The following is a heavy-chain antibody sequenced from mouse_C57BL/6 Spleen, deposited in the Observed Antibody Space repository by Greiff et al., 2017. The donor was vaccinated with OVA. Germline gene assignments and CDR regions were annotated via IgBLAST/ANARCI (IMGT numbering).Heavy chain of an antibody. J-gene: IGHJ4*01. CDR2: ISNLAYSI. Sequence: EVNLVESGGGLVQPGGSLKLSCAASGFTFSDYGMAWVRQAPRKGPEWVAFISNLAYSIYYADTVTGRFTISRENAKNTLYLEMSSLRSEDTAMYYCARHELSYAMDYWGQGTSVTVSS. CDR3: ARHELSYAMDY. D-gene: IGHD1-1*02. V-gene: IGHV5-15*01. CDR1: GFTFSDYG.